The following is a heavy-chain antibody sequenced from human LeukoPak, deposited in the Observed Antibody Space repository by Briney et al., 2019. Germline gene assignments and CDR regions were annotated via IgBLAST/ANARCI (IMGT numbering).Heavy chain of an antibody. J-gene: IGHJ6*03. CDR3: ARATGYYYYYMDV. D-gene: IGHD4-11*01. V-gene: IGHV4-59*11. CDR2: IYYSGST. Sequence: SETLSLTCTVSGSSISSHYWSWIRQPPGKGLEWIGYIYYSGSTNYNPSLKSRVTISVDTSKNQFSLKLSSVTAADTAVYYCARATGYYYYYMDVWGKGTTVTVSS. CDR1: GSSISSHY.